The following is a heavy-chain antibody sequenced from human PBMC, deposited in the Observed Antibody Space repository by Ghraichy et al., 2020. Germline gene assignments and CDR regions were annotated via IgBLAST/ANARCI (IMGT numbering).Heavy chain of an antibody. Sequence: ASVKVSCKASGYTFTGYGITWVRQAPGQGLEWMGWIGAYSDNTNYARKLQGRVTMTTDTSTTTAYMELRTLRSDDTAVYYCARAGESTGHNYGLDVWGQGTTVTVSS. CDR1: GYTFTGYG. D-gene: IGHD2-8*02. J-gene: IGHJ6*02. CDR2: IGAYSDNT. CDR3: ARAGESTGHNYGLDV. V-gene: IGHV1-18*01.